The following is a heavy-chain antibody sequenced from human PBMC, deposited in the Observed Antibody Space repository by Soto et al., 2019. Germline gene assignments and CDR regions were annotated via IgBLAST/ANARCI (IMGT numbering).Heavy chain of an antibody. D-gene: IGHD6-13*01. Sequence: GGSLRLSCAASGFTFSSYAMHWVRQAPGKGLEWVAVISYDGSNKYYADSVKGRFTISRDNSKNTLYLQMNSLRAEDTAVYYCARDPASSRPTNYFDYWGQGTLVTVSS. CDR1: GFTFSSYA. V-gene: IGHV3-30-3*01. CDR3: ARDPASSRPTNYFDY. J-gene: IGHJ4*02. CDR2: ISYDGSNK.